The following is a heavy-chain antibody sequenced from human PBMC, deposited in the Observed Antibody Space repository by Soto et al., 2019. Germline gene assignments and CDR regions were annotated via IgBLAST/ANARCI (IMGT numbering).Heavy chain of an antibody. CDR3: ASSYYYDSSGYYPLDY. CDR2: ISGSGGGT. Sequence: EVQLLESGGGLVQPGGSLRLSCAASGFTFSNYAMSWVRQAPGKGLEWVSTISGSGGGTFYADSVEGRLTISRDNAKNSLYLQMNSLRAEDTAVYYCASSYYYDSSGYYPLDYWGQGTLVTVSS. D-gene: IGHD3-22*01. J-gene: IGHJ4*02. V-gene: IGHV3-23*01. CDR1: GFTFSNYA.